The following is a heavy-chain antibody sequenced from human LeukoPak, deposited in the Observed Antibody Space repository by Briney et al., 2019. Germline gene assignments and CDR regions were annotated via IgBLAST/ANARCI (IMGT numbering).Heavy chain of an antibody. Sequence: SETLSLTCTVSGGSISSSSYHWSWVRQPPGKGLEWIGYIYYSGSTNYNPSLKSRVTISVDTSKNQFSLKLSSVTAADTAVYYCASTGLRNWFDPWGQGTLVTVSS. V-gene: IGHV4-61*01. J-gene: IGHJ5*02. D-gene: IGHD1-14*01. CDR2: IYYSGST. CDR3: ASTGLRNWFDP. CDR1: GGSISSSSYH.